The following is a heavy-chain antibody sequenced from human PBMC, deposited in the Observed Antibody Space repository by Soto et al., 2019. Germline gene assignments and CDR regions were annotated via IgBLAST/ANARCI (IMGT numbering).Heavy chain of an antibody. CDR2: ISAYNGNT. CDR3: ARSVLRFLEWLSEYRDY. V-gene: IGHV1-18*01. D-gene: IGHD3-3*01. CDR1: GYTFTSYG. Sequence: ASVKVSCKASGYTFTSYGISWVRQAPGQGLEWIGWISAYNGNTNYAQKLQGRVTMTTDTSTSTAYMELRSLRSDDTAVYYCARSVLRFLEWLSEYRDYWGQGTLVTVSS. J-gene: IGHJ4*02.